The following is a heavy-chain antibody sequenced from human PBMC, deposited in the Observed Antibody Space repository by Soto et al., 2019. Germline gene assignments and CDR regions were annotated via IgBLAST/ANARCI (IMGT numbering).Heavy chain of an antibody. D-gene: IGHD4-17*01. V-gene: IGHV3-66*01. Sequence: EVQLVESGGGLVQPGGSLRLSCAASGFTVSSNYMTWVRQAPGKGLEWVSVIYSGGSTYYADSVKGRFTISRDNSKNTLYLQMNSLRAEDTAVYYCARGESTVTTDDGGYWGQGTLVTVSS. CDR1: GFTVSSNY. CDR2: IYSGGST. CDR3: ARGESTVTTDDGGY. J-gene: IGHJ4*02.